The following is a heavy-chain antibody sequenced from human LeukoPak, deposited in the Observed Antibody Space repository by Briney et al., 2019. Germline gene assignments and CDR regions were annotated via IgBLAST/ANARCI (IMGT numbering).Heavy chain of an antibody. Sequence: ASVKISCKVSGYTFTDYYMHWVQQAPGKGLEWMGLVDPEDGETIYAEKFQGRVTITADTSTDTAYMELSSLRSEDTAVYYCATGQLRFLEWLLGDYWGQGTPVTVSS. J-gene: IGHJ4*02. CDR3: ATGQLRFLEWLLGDY. D-gene: IGHD3-3*01. V-gene: IGHV1-69-2*01. CDR1: GYTFTDYY. CDR2: VDPEDGET.